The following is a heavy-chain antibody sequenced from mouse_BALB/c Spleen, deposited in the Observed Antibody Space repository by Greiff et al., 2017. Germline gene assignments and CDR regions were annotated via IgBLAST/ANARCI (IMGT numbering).Heavy chain of an antibody. CDR1: GFTFSSFG. CDR2: ISSGSSTI. D-gene: IGHD1-2*01. J-gene: IGHJ4*01. Sequence: EVKLMESGGGLVKPGGSRKLSCAASGFTFSSFGMHWVRQAPEKGLEWVAYISSGSSTIYYADTVKGRFTISRDNPKNTLFLQMTSLRSEDTAMHYCARSGYSYAMDYWGQGTSVTVSS. CDR3: ARSGYSYAMDY. V-gene: IGHV5-17*02.